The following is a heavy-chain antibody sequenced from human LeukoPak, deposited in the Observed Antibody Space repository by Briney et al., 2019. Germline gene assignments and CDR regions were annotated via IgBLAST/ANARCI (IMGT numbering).Heavy chain of an antibody. Sequence: AGGSLRLSCTASGFTFGDYAMSWVRQAPGKGLEWVGFIRSKAYGGTTEYAASVKGRFTISRDDSKSIAYLQMNSLKTEDTAVYYCTRVGSSSWWRYFDYWGQGTLVTVSS. J-gene: IGHJ4*02. D-gene: IGHD6-13*01. CDR2: IRSKAYGGTT. V-gene: IGHV3-49*04. CDR1: GFTFGDYA. CDR3: TRVGSSSWWRYFDY.